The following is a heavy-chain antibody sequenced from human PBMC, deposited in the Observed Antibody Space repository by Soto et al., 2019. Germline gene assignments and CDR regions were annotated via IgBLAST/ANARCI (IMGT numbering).Heavy chain of an antibody. CDR3: ARSDAWLLGAFDI. V-gene: IGHV3-73*01. CDR1: GFSFSGSA. J-gene: IGHJ3*02. Sequence: GGSLRLSCAASGFSFSGSAVHWVRQASGKGLEWVGRIRSKANGFATAYSSSVKGRFTISRDDSKNTAYLQMNSLKTEDTAVYYCARSDAWLLGAFDIWGQGTMVTVSS. CDR2: IRSKANGFAT. D-gene: IGHD3-22*01.